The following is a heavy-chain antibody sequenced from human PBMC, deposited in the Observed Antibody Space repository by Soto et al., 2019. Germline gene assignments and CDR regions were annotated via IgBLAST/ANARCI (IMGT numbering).Heavy chain of an antibody. CDR3: ASTLTNSGGGVLEPLYWGFDL. D-gene: IGHD3-3*01. V-gene: IGHV4-31*03. CDR1: GDYIRGGYN. CDR2: IYFTGTT. J-gene: IGHJ2*01. Sequence: QVQLQESGPGLVRPSQTLSLTCTVSGDYIRGGYNWSWIRQRPGKGLEWLGYIYFTGTTDYNPALRGRLSFSMDTSQNQLSLRMTSVIAADTAVHYCASTLTNSGGGVLEPLYWGFDLWGRGTLVSVSS.